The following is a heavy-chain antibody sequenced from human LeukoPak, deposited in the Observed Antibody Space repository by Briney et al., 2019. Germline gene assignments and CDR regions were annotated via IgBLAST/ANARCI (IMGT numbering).Heavy chain of an antibody. CDR2: MNPNSGNT. CDR1: GYTFTSYD. CDR3: AGRPDTSMVAIFDY. D-gene: IGHD5-18*01. V-gene: IGHV1-8*01. Sequence: GASVKVSCKASGYTFTSYDINWVRQATGQGLEWMGWMNPNSGNTGYAQKFQGRVTMTRNTSISTAYMELSSLRSEDTAVYFCAGRPDTSMVAIFDYWGQGTLVTISS. J-gene: IGHJ4*02.